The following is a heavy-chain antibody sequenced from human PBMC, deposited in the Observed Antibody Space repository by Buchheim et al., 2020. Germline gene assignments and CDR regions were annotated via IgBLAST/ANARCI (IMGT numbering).Heavy chain of an antibody. V-gene: IGHV4-39*01. Sequence: QLQLQESGPGLVKPSETLSLTCTVSGGSISSSSYYWGWIRQPPGKGLEWIGSIYYSGSTYYNPSLKSRVTISVDTSKNQFSLKLSSVTAADTAVYYCARHASPSLVVITQTLPDYYYYYMDVWGKGTT. CDR1: GGSISSSSYY. CDR3: ARHASPSLVVITQTLPDYYYYYMDV. CDR2: IYYSGST. D-gene: IGHD3-22*01. J-gene: IGHJ6*03.